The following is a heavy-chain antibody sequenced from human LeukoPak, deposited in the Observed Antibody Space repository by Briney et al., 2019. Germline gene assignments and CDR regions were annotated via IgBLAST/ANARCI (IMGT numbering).Heavy chain of an antibody. Sequence: ASVKVSCKASGYTFTTYDINWVRQATGQGLEWMGWMNPNTGNTGYAQKFLGRVTITRNTSIGTAYMELSSLRSEDTAVYYCARKFSLNNGWGYNWFDLWGQGSLVTVSS. V-gene: IGHV1-8*03. CDR3: ARKFSLNNGWGYNWFDL. CDR1: GYTFTTYD. D-gene: IGHD6-19*01. CDR2: MNPNTGNT. J-gene: IGHJ5*02.